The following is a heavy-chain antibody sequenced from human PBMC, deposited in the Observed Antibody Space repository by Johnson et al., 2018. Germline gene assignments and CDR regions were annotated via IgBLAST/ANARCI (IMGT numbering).Heavy chain of an antibody. CDR2: ISYDGSNR. Sequence: QVQLVQSGGGVVQPGRSLRLSCAASGFTFSSYGMHWVRQAPGKGLEWVAVISYDGSNRYYADPVKGRFTISRDNSKNTLNLQMNSLRAEDTAVYYCARGGQGAFDIWGQGTMVTVSS. CDR3: ARGGQGAFDI. J-gene: IGHJ3*02. CDR1: GFTFSSYG. V-gene: IGHV3-30*03.